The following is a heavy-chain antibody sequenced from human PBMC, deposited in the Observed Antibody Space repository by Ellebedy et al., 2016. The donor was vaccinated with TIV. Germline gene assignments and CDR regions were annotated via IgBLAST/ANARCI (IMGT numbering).Heavy chain of an antibody. Sequence: ASVKVSCXASGYTFTSYGISWVRQAPGQGLEWMGWISAYNGNTNYAQKLQGRVTMTTDTSTSTAYMELRSLRSDDTAVYYCAREGSLYDYVWGSYRYTALDYWGQGTLVTVSS. J-gene: IGHJ4*02. D-gene: IGHD3-16*02. CDR2: ISAYNGNT. CDR3: AREGSLYDYVWGSYRYTALDY. CDR1: GYTFTSYG. V-gene: IGHV1-18*04.